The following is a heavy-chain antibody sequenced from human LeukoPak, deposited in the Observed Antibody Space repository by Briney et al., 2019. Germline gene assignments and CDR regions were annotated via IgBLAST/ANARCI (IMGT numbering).Heavy chain of an antibody. CDR2: ISYDGINK. Sequence: GRSLRLSCAASGFTFSNYDMHWVRQAPGKGLEWVAVISYDGINKYYGDSVKGQFAISRDNSKNTLYLQMNSLRPEDTAVYYCAKSEEDAWSDAFDIWGQGTMVIVSS. CDR1: GFTFSNYD. J-gene: IGHJ3*02. V-gene: IGHV3-30*18. D-gene: IGHD2-15*01. CDR3: AKSEEDAWSDAFDI.